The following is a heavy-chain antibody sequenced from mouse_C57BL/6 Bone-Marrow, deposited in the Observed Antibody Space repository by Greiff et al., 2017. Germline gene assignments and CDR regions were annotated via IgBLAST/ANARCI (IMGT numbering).Heavy chain of an antibody. Sequence: EVKLMESGGGLVQPKGSLKLSCAASGFSFNTYAMNWVRQAPGKGLEWVARIRSKSNNYATYYADSVKDRFTISRDDSESMLYLQMNNLKTEDTAMYYCVLGGGFAYGGQGTLVTVSA. CDR1: GFSFNTYA. CDR2: IRSKSNNYAT. J-gene: IGHJ3*01. CDR3: VLGGGFAY. D-gene: IGHD4-1*01. V-gene: IGHV10-1*01.